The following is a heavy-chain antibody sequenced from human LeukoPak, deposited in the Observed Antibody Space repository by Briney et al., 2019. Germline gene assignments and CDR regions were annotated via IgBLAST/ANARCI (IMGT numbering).Heavy chain of an antibody. CDR1: GFTFSDYY. CDR3: ARGRPAVTMVRGVSYGMDV. J-gene: IGHJ6*02. CDR2: ISSSSSYI. D-gene: IGHD3-10*01. Sequence: GGSLRLSCAASGFTFSDYYMSWIRQAPGKGLEWVSYISSSSSYIYYADSVRGRFTISRDNAKNSLYLQMNSLRAEDTAVYYCARGRPAVTMVRGVSYGMDVWGQGTTVTVSS. V-gene: IGHV3-11*06.